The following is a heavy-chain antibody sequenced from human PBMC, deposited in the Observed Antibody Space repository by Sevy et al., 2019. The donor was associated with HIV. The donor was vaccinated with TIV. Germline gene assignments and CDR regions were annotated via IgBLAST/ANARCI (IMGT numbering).Heavy chain of an antibody. J-gene: IGHJ4*02. Sequence: GGSLRLSCAVSGFTFTSYAMNWVRQAPGKGLEWVSGVRGSGGSTYYADSVKGRFSISRDNSRNTLYLRINTLRAEDMAVYYCVKDVAYDNTYLDYWGQGTLVTVSS. CDR1: GFTFTSYA. CDR3: VKDVAYDNTYLDY. V-gene: IGHV3-23*01. D-gene: IGHD3-22*01. CDR2: VRGSGGST.